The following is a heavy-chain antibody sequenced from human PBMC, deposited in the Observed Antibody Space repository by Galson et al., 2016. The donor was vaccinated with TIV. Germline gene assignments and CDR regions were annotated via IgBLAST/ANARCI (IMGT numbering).Heavy chain of an antibody. CDR2: INPAFGAP. CDR3: ARGSGRGVGYHYDMDV. CDR1: GGTFSSHT. V-gene: IGHV1-69*13. J-gene: IGHJ6*03. Sequence: SVKVSCKASGGTFSSHTVSWVRQAPGQGLEWMGGINPAFGAPNYAQNFQGRVTITADASKRTAYMELSGLRSEDTAVDYCARGSGRGVGYHYDMDVWGKGTTVIVSS. D-gene: IGHD3-10*01.